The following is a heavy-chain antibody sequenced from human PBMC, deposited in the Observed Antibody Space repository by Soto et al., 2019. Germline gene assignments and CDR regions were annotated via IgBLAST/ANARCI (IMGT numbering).Heavy chain of an antibody. CDR3: ARGGIVVVVAARDAFDI. CDR2: IYYSGST. D-gene: IGHD2-15*01. V-gene: IGHV4-31*03. CDR1: GGSISSGGYY. J-gene: IGHJ3*02. Sequence: QVQLQESGPGLVKPSQTLSLTCTVSGGSISSGGYYWSWIRQHPGKGLEWIGYIYYSGSTYYNPSLKSRVPISVHTSKNQFSLKLSSVTAADTAVYYCARGGIVVVVAARDAFDIWGQGTMVTVSS.